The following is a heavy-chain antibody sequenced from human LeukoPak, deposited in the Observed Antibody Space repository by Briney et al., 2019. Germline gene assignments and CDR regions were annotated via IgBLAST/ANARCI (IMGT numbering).Heavy chain of an antibody. D-gene: IGHD3-9*01. J-gene: IGHJ4*02. CDR1: GASLSSYY. Sequence: SETLSLTCTVSGASLSSYYCSWIRQSPGKGLEWIGLISYSGSTNYNPSLKSRVTISVDTSKNQFSLKLSSVTAADTAVYYCARHVWLQPFDYWGQGTLVTVSS. V-gene: IGHV4-59*08. CDR3: ARHVWLQPFDY. CDR2: ISYSGST.